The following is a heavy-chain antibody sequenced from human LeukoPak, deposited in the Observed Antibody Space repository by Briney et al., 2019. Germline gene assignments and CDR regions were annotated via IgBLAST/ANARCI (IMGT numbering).Heavy chain of an antibody. V-gene: IGHV3-23*01. J-gene: IGHJ5*02. Sequence: PGGSLRLSCAASGFTFSSYVMHWVRQAPGKGLEWVSGLSASAGTAHYADSVKGRFTISRDNSKNTLYLQMNDLRAEDTAVYHCAKDGISFGQNWFDPWGQGTLVTVSS. D-gene: IGHD3-10*01. CDR2: LSASAGTA. CDR3: AKDGISFGQNWFDP. CDR1: GFTFSSYV.